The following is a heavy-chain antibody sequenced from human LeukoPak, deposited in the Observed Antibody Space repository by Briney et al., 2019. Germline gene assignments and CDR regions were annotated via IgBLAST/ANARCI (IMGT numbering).Heavy chain of an antibody. V-gene: IGHV1-69*05. J-gene: IGHJ5*02. CDR3: ARSRTEYYDFWSGYPRFDP. Sequence: KVSCKASGGTFSSYAISWVRQAPGQGLEWMGRIIPIFGTANYAQKFQGRVTITTDESTSTAYMELSSLRSEDTAVYYCARSRTEYYDFWSGYPRFDPWGQGTLVTVSS. CDR2: IIPIFGTA. D-gene: IGHD3-3*01. CDR1: GGTFSSYA.